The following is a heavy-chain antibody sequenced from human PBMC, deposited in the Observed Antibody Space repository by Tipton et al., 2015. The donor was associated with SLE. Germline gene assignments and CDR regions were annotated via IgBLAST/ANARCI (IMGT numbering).Heavy chain of an antibody. CDR1: GFTFSSYS. CDR3: AGRLVAARGWFDP. J-gene: IGHJ5*02. D-gene: IGHD2-15*01. CDR2: ISSSSSYI. Sequence: SLRLSCAASGFTFSSYSMNWVRQAPGKGLEWVSSISSSSSYIYYADSVKGRFTISRDNAKNSLYLQMNSLRAEDTAVYYCAGRLVAARGWFDPWGQGTLVTVSS. V-gene: IGHV3-21*01.